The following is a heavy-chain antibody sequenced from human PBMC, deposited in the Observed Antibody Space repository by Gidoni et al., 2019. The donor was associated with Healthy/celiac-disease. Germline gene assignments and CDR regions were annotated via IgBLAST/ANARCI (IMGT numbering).Heavy chain of an antibody. Sequence: QVQLQQLGAGLLKPSETLSLTCAVYGWSFRGYYWSWIRQPPGKGLEWIGEINHSGSTNYNPSLKSRVTISVDTSKNQFSLKLSSVTAADTAVYYCARGGGYCSGGSCYHPASYWGQGTLVTVSS. CDR1: GWSFRGYY. V-gene: IGHV4-34*01. CDR2: INHSGST. CDR3: ARGGGYCSGGSCYHPASY. J-gene: IGHJ4*02. D-gene: IGHD2-15*01.